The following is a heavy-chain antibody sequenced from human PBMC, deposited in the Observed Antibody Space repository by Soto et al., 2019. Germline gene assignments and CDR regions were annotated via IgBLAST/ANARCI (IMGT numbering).Heavy chain of an antibody. CDR2: ISYDGSNR. J-gene: IGHJ3*01. D-gene: IGHD3-22*01. Sequence: GWSLRLSCAASGFIFSGYAMPWVRQAPGKGLEWVATISYDGSNRYYADSVKGRFTISRDNSKNTVHLQMNSLRVEDTAMYYCTRARISMIVVIPLHWGQGTMVTVSS. V-gene: IGHV3-30-3*01. CDR1: GFIFSGYA. CDR3: TRARISMIVVIPLH.